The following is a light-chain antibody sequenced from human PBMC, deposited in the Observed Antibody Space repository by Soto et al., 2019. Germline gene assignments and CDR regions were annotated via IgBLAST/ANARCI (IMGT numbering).Light chain of an antibody. V-gene: IGKV3-20*01. Sequence: IVLTQSPATLSLSPGKRATLSCRASQNISNYLIWYQQKAGQAPRLLIYGASNRATGIPDRFSGSGSRTDFTLTISRLEPEDFAVYYCQQYGSSPWTFGQGTKVDI. J-gene: IGKJ1*01. CDR2: GAS. CDR1: QNISNY. CDR3: QQYGSSPWT.